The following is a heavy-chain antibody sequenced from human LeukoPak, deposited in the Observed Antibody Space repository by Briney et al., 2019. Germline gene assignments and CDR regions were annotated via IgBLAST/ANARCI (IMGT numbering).Heavy chain of an antibody. D-gene: IGHD6-13*01. CDR2: INHSGST. V-gene: IGHV4-34*01. CDR1: GGSFSGYY. J-gene: IGHJ4*02. Sequence: SETLSLTCAVYGGSFSGYYWSWIRQPPGKGLEWIGEINHSGSTNYNPSLKSRVTISVDTSKNQFSLKLSSVTAADTAVYYCAREPTKTRNSRQQPGYRNAYFDYWGQGTLVTVSS. CDR3: AREPTKTRNSRQQPGYRNAYFDY.